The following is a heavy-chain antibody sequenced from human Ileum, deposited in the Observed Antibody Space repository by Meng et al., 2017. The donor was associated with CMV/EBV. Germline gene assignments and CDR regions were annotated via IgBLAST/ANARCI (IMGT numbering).Heavy chain of an antibody. CDR2: ISSSSSYI. V-gene: IGHV3-21*04. CDR3: ARSGVRGDFDY. CDR1: GFTFSSYS. J-gene: IGHJ4*02. D-gene: IGHD3-10*01. Sequence: LTCAASGFTFSSYSMNWVRQAPGKGLEWVSSISSSSSYIYYADSVKGRFTISRDNAKNSLYLQMNSLRAEDTAVYYCARSGVRGDFDYWGQGTLVTVS.